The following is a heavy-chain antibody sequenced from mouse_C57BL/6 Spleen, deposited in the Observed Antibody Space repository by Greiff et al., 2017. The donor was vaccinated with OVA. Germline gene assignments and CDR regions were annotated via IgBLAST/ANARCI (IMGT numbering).Heavy chain of an antibody. CDR2: IWSGGST. V-gene: IGHV2-2*01. CDR1: GFSLTSYG. J-gene: IGHJ4*01. Sequence: VQLVESGPGLVQPSQSLSITCTVSGFSLTSYGVHWVRQSPGKGLEWLGVIWSGGSTDYNAAFISRLSISKDNSKSQVFFKMNSLQADDTAIYYCAIRPQAYYYAMDYWGQGTSVTVSS. D-gene: IGHD3-2*02. CDR3: AIRPQAYYYAMDY.